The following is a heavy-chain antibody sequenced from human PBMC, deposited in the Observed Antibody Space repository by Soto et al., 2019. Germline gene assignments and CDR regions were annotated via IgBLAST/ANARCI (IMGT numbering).Heavy chain of an antibody. CDR3: GRAGTTMVRGVISGWFDP. Sequence: PSETLSLTCTVSGGSISNYYWSWIRQPPGKGLEWIGYIYYSGSTNYNPSLKSRVTISVDTSKNQFSLKLNSVTAADTAVYYCGRAGTTMVRGVISGWFDPWGQGTLVTVSS. D-gene: IGHD3-10*01. V-gene: IGHV4-59*01. CDR1: GGSISNYY. CDR2: IYYSGST. J-gene: IGHJ5*02.